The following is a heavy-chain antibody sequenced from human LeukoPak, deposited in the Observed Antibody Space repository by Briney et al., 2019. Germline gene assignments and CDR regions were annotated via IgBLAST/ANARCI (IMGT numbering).Heavy chain of an antibody. J-gene: IGHJ4*02. Sequence: GGSLRLSCAASGFTFTNYGMHWVRQAPGKGLEWVAIISHDGTIQHYGDSLKGRFTISRDNSKNTVSLQVNNLRPEDTAVYFCAKAPYIHGYYFDFWGQGIPVSVSS. CDR1: GFTFTNYG. CDR3: AKAPYIHGYYFDF. V-gene: IGHV3-30*18. D-gene: IGHD3-10*01. CDR2: ISHDGTIQ.